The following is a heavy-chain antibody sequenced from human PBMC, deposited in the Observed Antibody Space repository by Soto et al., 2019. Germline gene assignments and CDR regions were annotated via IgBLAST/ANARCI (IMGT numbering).Heavy chain of an antibody. D-gene: IGHD3-22*01. Sequence: GGSLRLSCAASGFPFRSFGRHGVRQARGKGLELVAIISSGRGLKYDDDPVKGRSTISRDNAKNPLYRQMNSLRAEDTAIYYCAKETHSNGYGSYFDYWGQGVLVTVSS. V-gene: IGHV3-30*18. J-gene: IGHJ4*02. CDR3: AKETHSNGYGSYFDY. CDR2: ISSGRGLK. CDR1: GFPFRSFG.